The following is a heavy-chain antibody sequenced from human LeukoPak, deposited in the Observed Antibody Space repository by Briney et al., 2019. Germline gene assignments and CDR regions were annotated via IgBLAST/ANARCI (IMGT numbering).Heavy chain of an antibody. CDR1: GLNFDDSA. V-gene: IGHV3-43*02. CDR2: ISADGGST. J-gene: IGHJ4*02. Sequence: GGSLRLSCVASGLNFDDSAMHWVRQAPGQGLEWVSLISADGGSTFSADSVKGRFSISRDNSKNSLYLQMNSLRSEDTAMYYCTKESGKFDYWGQGTLVAVSS. CDR3: TKESGKFDY.